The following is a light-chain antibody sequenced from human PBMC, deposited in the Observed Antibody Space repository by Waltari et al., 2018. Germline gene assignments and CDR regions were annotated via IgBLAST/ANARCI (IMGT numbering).Light chain of an antibody. Sequence: DIQMTQSPSSLSASVGDKVTISCHASQDISSWLAWYQHQPGKAPKPLIYAATSLQNGVPSRFSGSGSGTDYTLTIRSLQPEDFATYFCQQYRDLPFSFGQGTKLEV. V-gene: IGKV1D-16*01. CDR1: QDISSW. J-gene: IGKJ2*03. CDR3: QQYRDLPFS. CDR2: AAT.